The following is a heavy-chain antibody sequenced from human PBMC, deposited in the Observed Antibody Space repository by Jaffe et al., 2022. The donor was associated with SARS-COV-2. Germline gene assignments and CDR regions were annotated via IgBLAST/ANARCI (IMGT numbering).Heavy chain of an antibody. Sequence: EVQLVESGGGLVKPGGSLRLSCAASGFTFSSYSMNWVRQAPGKGLEWVSSISSSSSYIYYADSVKGRFTISRDNAKNSLYLQMNSLRAEDTAVYYCARERGYCSSTSCYIYYYGMDVWGQGTTVTVSS. CDR3: ARERGYCSSTSCYIYYYGMDV. V-gene: IGHV3-21*01. D-gene: IGHD2-2*02. J-gene: IGHJ6*02. CDR1: GFTFSSYS. CDR2: ISSSSSYI.